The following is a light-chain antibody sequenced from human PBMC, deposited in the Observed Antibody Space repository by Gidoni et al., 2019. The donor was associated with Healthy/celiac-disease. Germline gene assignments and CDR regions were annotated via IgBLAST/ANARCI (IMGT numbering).Light chain of an antibody. CDR3: QQLNSYPRT. V-gene: IGKV1-9*01. CDR1: QGISSY. J-gene: IGKJ1*01. Sequence: DIQLTQSPSFLSASVGDRVTITCRASQGISSYLAWYQQKPGKAHKLLTYAASTLHSGVPSRFSCSGSGTESTLTISSLQPDEFATYYCQQLNSYPRTFGQGTKVEIK. CDR2: AAS.